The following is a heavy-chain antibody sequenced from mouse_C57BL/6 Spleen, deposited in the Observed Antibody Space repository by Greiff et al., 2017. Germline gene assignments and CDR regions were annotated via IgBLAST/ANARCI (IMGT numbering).Heavy chain of an antibody. J-gene: IGHJ1*03. D-gene: IGHD2-1*01. V-gene: IGHV3-6*01. Sequence: EVKLQESGPGLVKPSQSLSLTCSVTGYSITSGYYWNWIRQFPGNKLEWMGYISYDGSNNYNPSLKNRISITRDTSKNQFFLKLNSVTTEDTATYYCARTIYYGNYGWYFDVWGTGTTVTVSS. CDR1: GYSITSGYY. CDR2: ISYDGSN. CDR3: ARTIYYGNYGWYFDV.